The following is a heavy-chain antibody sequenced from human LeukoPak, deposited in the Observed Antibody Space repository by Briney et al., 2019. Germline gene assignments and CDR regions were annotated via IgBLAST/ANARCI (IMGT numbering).Heavy chain of an antibody. CDR3: ARHGATVTSSGFDP. J-gene: IGHJ5*02. CDR2: IYYSGST. CDR1: GGPISSSSYY. D-gene: IGHD4-17*01. Sequence: SETLSLTCTVSGGPISSSSYYWGWIRQPPGKGLERIGSIYYSGSTYYNPSLKSRVTISVDTSKNQFSLKLSSVTAADTAVYYCARHGATVTSSGFDPWGQGTLVTVSS. V-gene: IGHV4-39*01.